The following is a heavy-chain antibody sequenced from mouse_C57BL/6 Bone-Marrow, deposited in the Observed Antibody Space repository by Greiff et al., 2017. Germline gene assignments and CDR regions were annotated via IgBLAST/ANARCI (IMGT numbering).Heavy chain of an antibody. Sequence: QVQLQQPGAELVKPGASVKLSCKASGYTFTSYWMQWVKQRPGQGLEWIGEIDPSDSYTNYNQKFKGKATLTVDTSSSTAYMQLSSLTSEDSAVYYCARITTVVAFDYWGQGTTLTVSS. D-gene: IGHD1-1*01. CDR2: IDPSDSYT. CDR3: ARITTVVAFDY. V-gene: IGHV1-50*01. J-gene: IGHJ2*01. CDR1: GYTFTSYW.